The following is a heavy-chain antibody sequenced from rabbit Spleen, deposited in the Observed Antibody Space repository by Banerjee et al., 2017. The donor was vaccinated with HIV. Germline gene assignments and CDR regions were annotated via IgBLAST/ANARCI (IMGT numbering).Heavy chain of an antibody. CDR1: GFSFSDRDV. V-gene: IGHV1S40*01. CDR3: ARDLVGVIGWNFNL. Sequence: QSLEESGGGLVKPGASLTLTCKASGFSFSDRDVMCWVRQAPAKGLEWIACINAATGKPVYATWAKGRFTISRTSSTTVTLRMTSLTAADRAAYFCARDLVGVIGWNFNLWGPGTLVTVS. J-gene: IGHJ4*01. CDR2: INAATGKP. D-gene: IGHD1-1*01.